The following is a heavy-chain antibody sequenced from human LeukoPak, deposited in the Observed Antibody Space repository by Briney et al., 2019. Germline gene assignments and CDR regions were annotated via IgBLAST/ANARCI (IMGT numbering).Heavy chain of an antibody. CDR1: GFTFSSYA. CDR3: ARDWGSYDILTGYPMYYFDY. CDR2: ISYDGSNK. J-gene: IGHJ4*02. Sequence: GGSLRLSCAASGFTFSSYAMHWVRQAPGKGLEWVAVISYDGSNKYYADSVKGRFTISRDNSKNTLYLQMNSLRAEDTAVYYSARDWGSYDILTGYPMYYFDYWGQGTLVTVSS. D-gene: IGHD3-9*01. V-gene: IGHV3-30*04.